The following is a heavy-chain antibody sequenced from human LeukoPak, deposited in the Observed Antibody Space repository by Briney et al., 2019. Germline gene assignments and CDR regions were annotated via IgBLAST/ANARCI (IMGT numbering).Heavy chain of an antibody. D-gene: IGHD1-26*01. CDR1: GYTFTSYG. CDR3: ARFGVGAAPYLRIQNWFDP. CDR2: ISAYNGNT. Sequence: ASVKVSCKASGYTFTSYGISWVRQAPGQGLEWMGWISAYNGNTNYAQKLQGRVTMTTDTSTSTAYMELRSLRSDDTAVYYYARFGVGAAPYLRIQNWFDPWGQGTLVTVSS. J-gene: IGHJ5*02. V-gene: IGHV1-18*01.